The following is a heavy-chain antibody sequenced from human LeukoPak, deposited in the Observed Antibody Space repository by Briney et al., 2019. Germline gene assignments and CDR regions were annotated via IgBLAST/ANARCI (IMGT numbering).Heavy chain of an antibody. V-gene: IGHV1-69*13. CDR3: ARSLQYYYYYYYMDV. CDR1: GGTFSSYA. Sequence: SVKVSCKASGGTFSSYAISWVRQAPGQGLEWMGGIIPIFGTANYAQKFQGSVTITADESTSTAYMELSSLRSEDTAVYYCARSLQYYYYYYYMDVWGKGTTVTVSS. CDR2: IIPIFGTA. J-gene: IGHJ6*03.